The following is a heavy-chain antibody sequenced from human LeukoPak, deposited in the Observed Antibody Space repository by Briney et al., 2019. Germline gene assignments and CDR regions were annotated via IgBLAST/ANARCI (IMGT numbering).Heavy chain of an antibody. CDR2: IYYSGST. CDR1: GGSISSSSYY. J-gene: IGHJ4*02. V-gene: IGHV4-39*01. D-gene: IGHD1-26*01. Sequence: PSETLSLTCTVSGGSISSSSYYWGWIRQPPGKGLEWIGSIYYSGSTYYNPSLKSRVTISVDTSKNQFSLKLSSVTAADTAVYYCARRNIVGAEVDYWGQGTLVTVSS. CDR3: ARRNIVGAEVDY.